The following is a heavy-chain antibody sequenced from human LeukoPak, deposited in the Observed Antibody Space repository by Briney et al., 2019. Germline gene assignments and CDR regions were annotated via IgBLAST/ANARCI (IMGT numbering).Heavy chain of an antibody. D-gene: IGHD1-1*01. CDR3: ARGPTISETGYFDY. CDR1: GGSFSTYY. Sequence: SETLSLTCAVYGGSFSTYYWSWIRQSPGKGLEWIAEINHRGDTNYNPSVKSRGTISVDTSKNQFSLKVNSLTAADTAVYYCARGPTISETGYFDYWGQGTLVTVSS. V-gene: IGHV4-34*01. CDR2: INHRGDT. J-gene: IGHJ4*03.